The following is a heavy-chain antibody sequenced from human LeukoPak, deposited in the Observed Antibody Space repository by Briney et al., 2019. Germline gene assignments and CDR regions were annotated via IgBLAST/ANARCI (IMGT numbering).Heavy chain of an antibody. CDR3: ARRPPLHYYGSGASFDY. CDR1: GGSISSSSYY. CDR2: IYYSGST. Sequence: PSETLSLTCTVSGGSISSSSYYWGWIRQPPGKGLEWIGSIYYSGSTYYNPSLKSRVTISVDTSKNQFSLKLSSVTAADTAVYYCARRPPLHYYGSGASFDYWGQGTLVTVSS. V-gene: IGHV4-39*07. D-gene: IGHD3-10*01. J-gene: IGHJ4*02.